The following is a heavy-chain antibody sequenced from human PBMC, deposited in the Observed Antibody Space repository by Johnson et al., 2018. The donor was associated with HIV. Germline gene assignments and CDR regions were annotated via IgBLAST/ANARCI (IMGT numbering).Heavy chain of an antibody. CDR2: INWYGGTT. CDR3: ARTSTPYDTHVGPFDI. Sequence: VQLVESGGGVVQPGRSLRLSCAASGCTFSSHSMHLFRQAPDKGLEWASGINWYGGTTSYEDSVKGRFTISRDNAKNSLYLQMNSLRAEDTAVYYCARTSTPYDTHVGPFDIWGQGTMVTVSS. CDR1: GCTFSSHS. D-gene: IGHD3-22*01. J-gene: IGHJ3*02. V-gene: IGHV3-20*04.